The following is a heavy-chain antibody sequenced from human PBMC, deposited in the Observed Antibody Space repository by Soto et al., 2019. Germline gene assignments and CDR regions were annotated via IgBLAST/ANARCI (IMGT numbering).Heavy chain of an antibody. CDR1: GFTFSSYA. V-gene: IGHV3-23*01. D-gene: IGHD6-19*01. Sequence: PGESLRLSCTASGFTFSSYAMNWVRQAPGKGLEWVSGVTSTGSTYYADSVSGRFTISRDNSKNTLYLQMNSLRAEDTAVYYCAKDRQRWLSPLFDYWGQGTLVTVSS. CDR2: VTSTGST. CDR3: AKDRQRWLSPLFDY. J-gene: IGHJ4*02.